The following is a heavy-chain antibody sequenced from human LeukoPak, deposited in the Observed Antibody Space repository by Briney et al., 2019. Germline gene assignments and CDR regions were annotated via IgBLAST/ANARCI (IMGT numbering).Heavy chain of an antibody. CDR1: GGSISSSNW. J-gene: IGHJ5*02. V-gene: IGHV4-4*02. CDR2: IYHSGST. CDR3: ARRYYDFWSGLNP. D-gene: IGHD3-3*01. Sequence: PSETLSLTCAVSGGSISSSNWWSWVRQPPGKGLAWIGEIYHSGSTNYNPSLKSRVTISVDKSKNQFSLKLSSVTAADTAVYYCARRYYDFWSGLNPWGQGTLVTVSS.